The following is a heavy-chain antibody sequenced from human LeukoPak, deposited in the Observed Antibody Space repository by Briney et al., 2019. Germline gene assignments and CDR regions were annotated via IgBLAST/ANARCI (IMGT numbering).Heavy chain of an antibody. J-gene: IGHJ4*01. CDR2: IKSKTDGGTT. CDR1: GFSFSNAW. D-gene: IGHD3-10*01. V-gene: IGHV3-15*01. CDR3: TPGYGSEASDY. Sequence: GGSLRLSCAASGFSFSNAWMSWVRQAPGKGLEWVGRIKSKTDGGTTDYAAPVKCRFTISRDDSNNTLYRQMNSLKTEDTAAYYCTPGYGSEASDYCGQGSLVTVSS.